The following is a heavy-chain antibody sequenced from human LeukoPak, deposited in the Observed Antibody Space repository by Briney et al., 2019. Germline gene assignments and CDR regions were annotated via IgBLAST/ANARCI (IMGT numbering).Heavy chain of an antibody. Sequence: SETLSLTCTVSGGSVSSGSYYWSWIRQPPGKGLEWIGYIYYSGSTNYNPSLKSRVTISVDTSKNQFSLKLSSVTAADTAVYYCARDLGGWNGDWGQGTLVTVSS. V-gene: IGHV4-61*01. CDR3: ARDLGGWNGD. D-gene: IGHD1-1*01. J-gene: IGHJ4*02. CDR1: GGSVSSGSYY. CDR2: IYYSGST.